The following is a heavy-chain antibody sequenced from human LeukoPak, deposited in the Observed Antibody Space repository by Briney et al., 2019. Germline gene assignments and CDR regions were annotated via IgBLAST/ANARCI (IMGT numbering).Heavy chain of an antibody. V-gene: IGHV4-59*01. Sequence: SETLSLTCTVSGGSINRYYWSWLRQPPGKGLEWIEFVYYSGSTNYNPSLLGRVTISVDTSKNQFSLKLSSVTAADTAVYYCARDVIGYCSSASCYSYFDYWGQGTLVTVTS. CDR1: GGSINRYY. CDR3: ARDVIGYCSSASCYSYFDY. CDR2: VYYSGST. D-gene: IGHD2-2*01. J-gene: IGHJ4*02.